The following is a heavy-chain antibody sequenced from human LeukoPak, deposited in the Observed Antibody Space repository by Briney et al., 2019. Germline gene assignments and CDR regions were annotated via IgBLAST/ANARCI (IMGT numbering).Heavy chain of an antibody. CDR3: ARHIPIIYYFDN. CDR2: MSGSSGYR. V-gene: IGHV3-21*04. Sequence: PGGSLRLSCAASGFTFSTYTMNWVRQAPGKGLEWVSCMSGSSGYRYYADSVKGRCTISRDNAENSLYLQMNSLRAEDTAIYYCARHIPIIYYFDNWGQGTLVTVSS. D-gene: IGHD2-21*01. CDR1: GFTFSTYT. J-gene: IGHJ4*02.